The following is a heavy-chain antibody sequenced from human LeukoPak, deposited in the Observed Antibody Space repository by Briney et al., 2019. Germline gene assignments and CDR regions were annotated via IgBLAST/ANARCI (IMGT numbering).Heavy chain of an antibody. CDR1: GFTFSNAW. J-gene: IGHJ4*02. CDR3: AKETSSGNFVTIDC. Sequence: NPGGSLRLSCAASGFTFSNAWMNWVRQAPGKGLEWVGRIKSKTDGGTTDYTAPVKGRFTISRDDSKNTLYLQMDSLRAEDTAVYYCAKETSSGNFVTIDCWGQGTLVTVSS. D-gene: IGHD1-26*01. V-gene: IGHV3-15*07. CDR2: IKSKTDGGTT.